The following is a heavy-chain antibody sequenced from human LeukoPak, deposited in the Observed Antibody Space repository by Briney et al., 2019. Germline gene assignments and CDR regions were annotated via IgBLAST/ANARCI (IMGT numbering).Heavy chain of an antibody. D-gene: IGHD3-9*01. V-gene: IGHV5-51*01. CDR1: GYSFTSYW. Sequence: GESLKISCKGSGYSFTSYWIGWVRQLPGKGLEWVGIIYPGDSDTRYSPSFQGQVTISADKSISTAYLQWSSLKASDTAMYYCARNKVYYDILTGYRYFDYWGQGTLVTVSS. CDR2: IYPGDSDT. J-gene: IGHJ4*02. CDR3: ARNKVYYDILTGYRYFDY.